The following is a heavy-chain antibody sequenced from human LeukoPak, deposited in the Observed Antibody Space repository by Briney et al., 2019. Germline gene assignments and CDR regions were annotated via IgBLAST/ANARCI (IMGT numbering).Heavy chain of an antibody. V-gene: IGHV4-61*01. D-gene: IGHD4-17*01. CDR2: VYYSGST. CDR1: GGSVSSGSYY. CDR3: ARAGYGDYGAYYYYYYGMDV. J-gene: IGHJ6*02. Sequence: SETLSLTCTVSGGSVSSGSYYWSWIRQPPGKGLEWIGYVYYSGSTNYNPSLKSRVTISVDTSKNQFSLKLSSVTAADTAVYYCARAGYGDYGAYYYYYYGMDVWGQGTTVTVSS.